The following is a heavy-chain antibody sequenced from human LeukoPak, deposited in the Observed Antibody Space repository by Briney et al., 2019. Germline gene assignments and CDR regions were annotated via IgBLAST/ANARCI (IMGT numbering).Heavy chain of an antibody. CDR1: GGTFSSYA. J-gene: IGHJ4*02. CDR2: INPSGGST. V-gene: IGHV1-46*01. CDR3: ARETVGAAGYFDY. Sequence: ASVKVSCKASGGTFSSYAISWVRQAPGQGLEWMGIINPSGGSTSYAQKFQGRVTMTRDTSTSTVYMELSSLRSEDTAVYYCARETVGAAGYFDYWGQGTLVTVSS. D-gene: IGHD1-26*01.